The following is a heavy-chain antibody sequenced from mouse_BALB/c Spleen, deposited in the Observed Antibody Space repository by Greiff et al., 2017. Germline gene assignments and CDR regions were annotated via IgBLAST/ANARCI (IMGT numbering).Heavy chain of an antibody. D-gene: IGHD2-1*01. CDR3: VRQDYGNLDY. CDR2: IRSKSNNYAT. J-gene: IGHJ2*01. CDR1: GFTFNTYA. V-gene: IGHV10-1*02. Sequence: EVKVVESGGGLVQPKGSLKLSCAASGFTFNTYAMNWVRQAPGKGLEWVARIRSKSNNYATYYADSVKDRFTISRDDSQSMLYLQMNNLKTEDTAMYYCVRQDYGNLDYWGQGTTLTVSS.